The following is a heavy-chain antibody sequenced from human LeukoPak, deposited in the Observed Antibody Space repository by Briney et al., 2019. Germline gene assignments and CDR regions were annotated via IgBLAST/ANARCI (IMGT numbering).Heavy chain of an antibody. CDR2: IWYDGSNK. J-gene: IGHJ4*02. V-gene: IGHV3-33*06. D-gene: IGHD3-9*01. Sequence: GGSLRLSCAASRFTFSSYGMHWVRQAPGKGLEWVAVIWYDGSNKYYADSVKGRFTISRDNSKNTLYLQMNSLRAEDTAVYYCAKEVLLYYDILTGYYFDYWGQGTLVTVSS. CDR3: AKEVLLYYDILTGYYFDY. CDR1: RFTFSSYG.